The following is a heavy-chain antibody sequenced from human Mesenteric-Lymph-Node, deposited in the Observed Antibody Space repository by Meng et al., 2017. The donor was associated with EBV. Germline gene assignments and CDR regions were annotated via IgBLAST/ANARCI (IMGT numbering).Heavy chain of an antibody. CDR2: IFSSGST. D-gene: IGHD3-10*01. Sequence: QGQLQESGPVLGKPSETRSLTCPVSGGSVNSGSYYWSWIRQPPGKGLQWIGYIFSSGSTNYNPSFKSRVTISVDMSKNHFSLRLTSVTPADTAVYYCARGYGSGSYRYFDYWGQGTLVTVSS. CDR3: ARGYGSGSYRYFDY. V-gene: IGHV4-61*03. CDR1: GGSVNSGSYY. J-gene: IGHJ4*02.